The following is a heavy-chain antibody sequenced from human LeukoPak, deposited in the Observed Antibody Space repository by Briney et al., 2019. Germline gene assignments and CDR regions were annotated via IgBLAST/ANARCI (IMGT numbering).Heavy chain of an antibody. V-gene: IGHV4-34*01. CDR1: GGSFSGYY. Sequence: PSETLSLTCAVYGGSFSGYYWSWIRQPPGKGLEWIGEINHSGSTNYNPSLKSRVTISVDTSKNKFSLKLSSVTAADTAVYYCARVIAAAGLPLDYWGQGTLVTVSS. J-gene: IGHJ4*02. CDR2: INHSGST. D-gene: IGHD6-13*01. CDR3: ARVIAAAGLPLDY.